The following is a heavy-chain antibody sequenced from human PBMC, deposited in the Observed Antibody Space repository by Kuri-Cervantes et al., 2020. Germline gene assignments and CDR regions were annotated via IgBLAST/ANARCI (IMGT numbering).Heavy chain of an antibody. J-gene: IGHJ4*02. D-gene: IGHD3-9*01. V-gene: IGHV4-34*01. CDR2: INHSGST. CDR1: GGSFSGYY. Sequence: SETLSLTCAVYGGSFSGYYWSWIRQPPEKGLEWIGEINHSGSTNYNPSLKSRVTISVDTSKNQFSLKLSSVTAADTAVYYCARGGLRYVDWWGQGTLVTVSS. CDR3: ARGGLRYVDW.